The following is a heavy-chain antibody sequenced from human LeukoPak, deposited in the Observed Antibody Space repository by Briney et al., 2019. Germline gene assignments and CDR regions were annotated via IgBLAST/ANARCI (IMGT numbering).Heavy chain of an antibody. CDR2: IWYDGSNK. D-gene: IGHD1-26*01. J-gene: IGHJ4*02. CDR1: GFTFSSYG. V-gene: IGHV3-33*01. CDR3: ARVYSGSFSGRYFDY. Sequence: SGGSLRLSCAASGFTFSSYGMHWVRQAPGKGLEWVAVIWYDGSNKYYADSVKGRFTISRDNSKNTLYLQMNSLRAEDTAVYYCARVYSGSFSGRYFDYWGQGTLVTVSS.